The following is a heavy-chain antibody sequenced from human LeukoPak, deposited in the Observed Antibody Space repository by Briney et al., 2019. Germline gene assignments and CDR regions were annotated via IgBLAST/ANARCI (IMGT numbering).Heavy chain of an antibody. J-gene: IGHJ6*02. D-gene: IGHD2-15*01. Sequence: GGSLRLSCAASGFTFSSYGMHWVRQAPGKGLEWVAVISYDGSNKYYADSVKGRFTISRDNSKNTLYLQMNSLRAEDTAVYYCAKGAVWDIVVVVAATVGMDVWCQGTTVTVSS. CDR3: AKGAVWDIVVVVAATVGMDV. V-gene: IGHV3-30*18. CDR1: GFTFSSYG. CDR2: ISYDGSNK.